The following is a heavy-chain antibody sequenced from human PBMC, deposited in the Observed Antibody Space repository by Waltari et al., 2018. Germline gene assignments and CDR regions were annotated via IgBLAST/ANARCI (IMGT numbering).Heavy chain of an antibody. CDR1: GFPLSFYQ. CDR2: INNIGSLV. V-gene: IGHV3-48*03. CDR3: ARYYGEYGLDS. D-gene: IGHD3-16*01. Sequence: QLVESGGGLVQPGGSLRLSCVDSGFPLSFYQMVWLRQAPGKGLEWVSYINNIGSLVYYADSVKGRFTVSRDNAKNSLFLQMNSLRVDDSAVYFCARYYGEYGLDSWGQGTLVTVSS. J-gene: IGHJ4*02.